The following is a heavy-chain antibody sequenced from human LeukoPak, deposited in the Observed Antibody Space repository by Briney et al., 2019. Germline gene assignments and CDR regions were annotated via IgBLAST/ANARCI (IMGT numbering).Heavy chain of an antibody. D-gene: IGHD6-13*01. CDR1: GFTFDDYA. CDR3: AKDGKGGSSWYPGV. CDR2: ISWNSGSI. J-gene: IGHJ4*02. V-gene: IGHV3-9*01. Sequence: GGSLRLSCAASGFTFDDYAMHWVRQAPGKGLEWVSGISWNSGSIGYADSVKGRFTISRDNAKNSLYLQMNSLRAEDTALYYCAKDGKGGSSWYPGVWGQGTLVTVSS.